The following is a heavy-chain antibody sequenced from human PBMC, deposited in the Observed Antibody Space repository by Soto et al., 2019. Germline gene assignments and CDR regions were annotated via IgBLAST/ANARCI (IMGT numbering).Heavy chain of an antibody. J-gene: IGHJ5*02. CDR3: AKDVSSRRGFDP. V-gene: IGHV4-4*07. CDR1: GASIRSYH. Sequence: NPSETLSLTCAVSGASIRSYHWRWIRQPAGKGLEWIGRMQHTGNTKYNPSLTSRVTMSVDTSNNQISLKMTSVTAADTAVYFCAKDVSSRRGFDPWGQGSLVTVSS. CDR2: MQHTGNT. D-gene: IGHD3-16*01.